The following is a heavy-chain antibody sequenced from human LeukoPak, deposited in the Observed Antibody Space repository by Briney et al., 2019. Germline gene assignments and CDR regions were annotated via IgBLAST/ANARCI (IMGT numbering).Heavy chain of an antibody. CDR1: GGSISSYY. Sequence: SETLPLTCTVSGGSISSYYWSWIRQPPGKGLEWIGYIYYSGSTNYNPSLKSRVTISVDTSKNQFSLKLSSVTAADTAVYYCARIRYSSSSYYFDYWGQGTLVTVSS. D-gene: IGHD6-13*01. J-gene: IGHJ4*02. CDR3: ARIRYSSSSYYFDY. V-gene: IGHV4-59*01. CDR2: IYYSGST.